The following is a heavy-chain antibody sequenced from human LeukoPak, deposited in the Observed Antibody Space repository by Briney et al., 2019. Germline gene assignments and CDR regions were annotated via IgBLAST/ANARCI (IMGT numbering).Heavy chain of an antibody. CDR3: FSGSDY. V-gene: IGHV3-30*03. J-gene: IGHJ4*02. Sequence: GGSLRLSCAASGFTFSTYGMHWVRQAPGKGLEWVAVISYDGSTTYYADSVKGRFAISRDNSKNTLSLQMNSLRPEDTAVYYCFSGSDYWGQGTLVTVSS. CDR1: GFTFSTYG. D-gene: IGHD1-26*01. CDR2: ISYDGSTT.